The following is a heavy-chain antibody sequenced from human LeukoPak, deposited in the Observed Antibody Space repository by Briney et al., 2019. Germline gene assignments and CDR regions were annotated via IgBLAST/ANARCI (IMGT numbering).Heavy chain of an antibody. V-gene: IGHV1-46*01. J-gene: IGHJ4*02. D-gene: IGHD3/OR15-3a*01. CDR2: IIPILGVG. Sequence: RASVKVSCKASGYTFTSYYMHWVRQAPGQGLEWMGRIIPILGVGNYAQKFQGRVTITADKSTSTVYMELTSLTSEDTAVYFCARLDWGFWGQGTLVTVSS. CDR3: ARLDWGF. CDR1: GYTFTSYY.